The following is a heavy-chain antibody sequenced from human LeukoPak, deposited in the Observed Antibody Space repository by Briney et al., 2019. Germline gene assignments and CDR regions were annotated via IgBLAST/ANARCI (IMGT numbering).Heavy chain of an antibody. V-gene: IGHV4-59*01. D-gene: IGHD3-9*01. J-gene: IGHJ4*02. Sequence: SETLSLTCTVSGGSISSYCWSWIRQPPGKGLEWIGYIYYSGSTNYNPSLKSRVTISVDTSKNQFSLKLSSVTAADTAVYYCARDHYDILTGYYGFDYWGQGTLVTVSS. CDR2: IYYSGST. CDR3: ARDHYDILTGYYGFDY. CDR1: GGSISSYC.